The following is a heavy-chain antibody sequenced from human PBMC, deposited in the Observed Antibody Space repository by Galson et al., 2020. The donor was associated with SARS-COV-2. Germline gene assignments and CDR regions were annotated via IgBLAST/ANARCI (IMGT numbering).Heavy chain of an antibody. CDR2: TYYRSQWST. V-gene: IGHV6-1*01. CDR3: AGRVAGAGSLHI. Sequence: SQTLSLTCAISGDSVSSNSAAWHWIRQSPSRGLEWLGRTYYRSQWSTDDAVSVKSRITINPDTSKNQFSLQLNSVTPEDTAIYYCAGRVAGAGSLHIWGQGTMVIVSS. D-gene: IGHD6-13*01. CDR1: GDSVSSNSAA. J-gene: IGHJ3*02.